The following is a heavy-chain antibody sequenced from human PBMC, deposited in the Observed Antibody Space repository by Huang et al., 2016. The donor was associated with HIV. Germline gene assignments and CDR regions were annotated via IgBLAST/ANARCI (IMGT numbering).Heavy chain of an antibody. CDR2: ISYDGRNK. J-gene: IGHJ3*02. D-gene: IGHD3-22*01. Sequence: QVQLVESGGGVVQPGRSLRLSCAASGFTFSSYGMHWVRQASGKGLEWVAVISYDGRNKYDADSVKGRFTISRDNSKNTLYLQMNSLRAEDTAVYYCAKKEGVNYYDSRRDAFDIWGQGTMVTVSS. CDR3: AKKEGVNYYDSRRDAFDI. CDR1: GFTFSSYG. V-gene: IGHV3-30*18.